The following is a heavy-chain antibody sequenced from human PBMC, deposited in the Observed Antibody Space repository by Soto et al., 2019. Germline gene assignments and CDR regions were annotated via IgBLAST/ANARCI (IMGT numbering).Heavy chain of an antibody. Sequence: GASVKVSCKVSGYTLTEFAIHWVRQAPGKGLEWMGGFHPEDGETLYAQKFRGRVTITADESTSTAYMELSSLRSDDTAVYYCASGPGYCSGGSCRPSEYFHHWGQGTLVTVSS. V-gene: IGHV1-24*01. J-gene: IGHJ1*01. CDR2: FHPEDGET. CDR3: ASGPGYCSGGSCRPSEYFHH. CDR1: GYTLTEFA. D-gene: IGHD2-15*01.